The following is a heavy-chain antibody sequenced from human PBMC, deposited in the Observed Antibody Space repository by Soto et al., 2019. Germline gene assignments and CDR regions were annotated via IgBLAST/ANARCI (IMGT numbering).Heavy chain of an antibody. J-gene: IGHJ6*02. CDR2: IWYDGSNK. D-gene: IGHD2-2*02. Sequence: GGSLRLSCAASGFTFSSYGMHWVRQAPGKGLEWVAVIWYDGSNKYYADSVKGRFTISRDNSKNTLYLQMNSLRAEDTAVYYCARDEVGGYCSSTRCYSLGYYYYYGMDVWGQGTTVTVSS. CDR1: GFTFSSYG. CDR3: ARDEVGGYCSSTRCYSLGYYYYYGMDV. V-gene: IGHV3-33*01.